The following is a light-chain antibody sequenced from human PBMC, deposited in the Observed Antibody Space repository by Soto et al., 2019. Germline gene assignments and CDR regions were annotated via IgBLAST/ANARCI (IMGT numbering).Light chain of an antibody. CDR3: QHTTDFT. CDR1: SSSKW. Sequence: DIQMTQSPSTLAASVGDTVTMTCRSSSKWLAWYQKKPGKAPKLLIYDVANLERGVPPRFSGSTSGAESTLTITGLQPDDHGKYYCQHTTDFTFGQGPKVEIK. J-gene: IGKJ2*01. CDR2: DVA. V-gene: IGKV1-5*01.